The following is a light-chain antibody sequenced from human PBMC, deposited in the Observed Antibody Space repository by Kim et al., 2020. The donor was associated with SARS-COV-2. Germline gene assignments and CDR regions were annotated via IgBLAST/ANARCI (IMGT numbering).Light chain of an antibody. CDR2: AAS. CDR3: LQHYISPFT. J-gene: IGKJ3*01. V-gene: IGKV1-39*01. CDR1: QSICSH. Sequence: DIQMTQSPSSMSASVGDRVTITCRTTQSICSHLDWYQQKPGKAPKRLISAASTLQGGVPSRFSGSGSETDFTLTISSLQPEDFATYFCLQHYISPFTFGPGTRLEIK.